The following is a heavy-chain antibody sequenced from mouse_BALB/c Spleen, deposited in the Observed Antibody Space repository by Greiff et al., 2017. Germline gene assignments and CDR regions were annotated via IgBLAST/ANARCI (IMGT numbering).Heavy chain of an antibody. V-gene: IGHV3-1*02. Sequence: VQLQQSGPDLVKPSQSLSLTCTVTGYSITSGYSWHWIRQFPGNKLEWMAYIHYSGSTDYNPSLKSRISITRDTSKNQFFLHLNSVTTEDTATYYCSRRGGNYGFFIDYWGQGTSVTVSS. J-gene: IGHJ4*01. CDR1: GYSITSGYS. D-gene: IGHD2-1*01. CDR2: IHYSGST. CDR3: SRRGGNYGFFIDY.